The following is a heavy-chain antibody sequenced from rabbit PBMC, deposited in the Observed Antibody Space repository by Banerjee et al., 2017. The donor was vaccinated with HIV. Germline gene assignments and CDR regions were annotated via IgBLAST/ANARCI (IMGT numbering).Heavy chain of an antibody. J-gene: IGHJ4*01. Sequence: QSLEESGGDLVKPGASLTLTCTPSGFSFSSSYWIWWVRQAPGKGLEWIACIYAGSSGSTTYASWAKGRFTISKTSSTTVTLQMTSLTAADTATYFCARGYAGYAGYGYAMDYFNLWGQGTLVTVS. CDR2: IYAGSSGST. V-gene: IGHV1S40*01. CDR3: ARGYAGYAGYGYAMDYFNL. D-gene: IGHD6-1*01. CDR1: GFSFSSSYW.